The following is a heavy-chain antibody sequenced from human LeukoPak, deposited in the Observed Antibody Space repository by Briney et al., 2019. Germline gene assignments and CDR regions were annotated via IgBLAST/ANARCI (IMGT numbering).Heavy chain of an antibody. CDR2: ISSSSSYI. D-gene: IGHD2-2*01. J-gene: IGHJ3*02. V-gene: IGHV3-21*01. CDR3: ARENPRLLSRAFDI. CDR1: GFTFSSYS. Sequence: PGGSLRLSCAASGFTFSSYSMNWVRQAPGKGLEWVSSISSSSSYIYYADSVKGRFTISRDNAKNSLYLQMNSLRAEDTAVYYCARENPRLLSRAFDIWGQGTMVTVSS.